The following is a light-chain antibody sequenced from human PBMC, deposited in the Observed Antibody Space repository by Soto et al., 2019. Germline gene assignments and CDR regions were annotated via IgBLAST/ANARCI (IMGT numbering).Light chain of an antibody. CDR2: RNN. Sequence: QSVLTQPPSASGTPGQRVTISCSGSSSNIGSNYVYWYQQLPGAAPKLLIYRNNQRPSVVPDRFSGSKSGTSASLAISGLRSEDKADDYCAAWDESLIGPYVFGAGTKVTVL. J-gene: IGLJ1*01. V-gene: IGLV1-47*01. CDR1: SSNIGSNY. CDR3: AAWDESLIGPYV.